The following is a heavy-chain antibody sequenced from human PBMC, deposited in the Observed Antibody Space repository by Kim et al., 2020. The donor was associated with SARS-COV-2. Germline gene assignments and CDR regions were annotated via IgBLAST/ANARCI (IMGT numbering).Heavy chain of an antibody. CDR1: GFTFGSYA. D-gene: IGHD1-26*01. CDR2: ISSSGGNT. V-gene: IGHV3-23*01. CDR3: AEHFNSGAY. J-gene: IGHJ4*02. Sequence: GGSLRLSCAASGFTFGSYAMSWVRQAPGKGLEWVSTISSSGGNTYYADSVKGRFTISRDNSKNTLFLQMNSLRAEDTAIYYCAEHFNSGAYWGQGTLVTVSS.